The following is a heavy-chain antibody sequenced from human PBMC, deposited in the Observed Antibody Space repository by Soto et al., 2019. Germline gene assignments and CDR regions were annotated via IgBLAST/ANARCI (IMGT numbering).Heavy chain of an antibody. J-gene: IGHJ5*02. CDR3: AADLGPPYDSNNWFDP. D-gene: IGHD2-21*01. CDR1: GFIFSHAW. Sequence: EVQLVESGGDFVKPGGSLRLSCAASGFIFSHAWFHWVRQPPGKGLELVGRVKNNGGATDYAPSVKGRFIISRDDSKDMVYLQMSSLRTEDTAIYYCAADLGPPYDSNNWFDPWGQGTLVTVSS. CDR2: VKNNGGAT. V-gene: IGHV3-15*07.